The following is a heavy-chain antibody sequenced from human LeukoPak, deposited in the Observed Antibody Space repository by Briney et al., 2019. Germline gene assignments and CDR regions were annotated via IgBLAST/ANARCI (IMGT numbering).Heavy chain of an antibody. CDR3: ARVLPRRFIAAAGIHPSFDAFDI. Sequence: GGSLRLSCAASGFTFSSYSMNWVRQAPGKGLEWVSYISSSSSTIYYADSVKGRFTISRDNAKNSLYLQMNSLRAEDTAVYYCARVLPRRFIAAAGIHPSFDAFDIWGQGTMVTVSS. J-gene: IGHJ3*02. V-gene: IGHV3-48*01. CDR1: GFTFSSYS. CDR2: ISSSSSTI. D-gene: IGHD6-13*01.